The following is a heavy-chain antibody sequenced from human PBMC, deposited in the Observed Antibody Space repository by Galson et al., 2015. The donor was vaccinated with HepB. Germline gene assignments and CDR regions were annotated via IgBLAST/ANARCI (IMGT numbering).Heavy chain of an antibody. Sequence: SLRLSCAASGFTFSSYAMHWVRQAPGKGLEWVAVISYDGSNKYYADSVKGRFTISRDNSKNTLYLQMNSLRAEDTAVYYCARANGAFDIWGQGTMVTVSS. V-gene: IGHV3-30-3*01. D-gene: IGHD1-1*01. J-gene: IGHJ3*02. CDR1: GFTFSSYA. CDR3: ARANGAFDI. CDR2: ISYDGSNK.